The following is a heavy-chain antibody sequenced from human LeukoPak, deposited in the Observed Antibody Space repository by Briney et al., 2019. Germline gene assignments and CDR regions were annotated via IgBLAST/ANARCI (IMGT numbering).Heavy chain of an antibody. Sequence: AASVKVSCKASGYTFTGYYMHWVRQAPGQGLEWMGWINPNSGGTNYAQKFQGRVTMTRDTSISTAYMELSSLRSEDTAVYYCARGGGSYEGPDYWGQGTLVTVSS. D-gene: IGHD1-26*01. CDR3: ARGGGSYEGPDY. CDR1: GYTFTGYY. J-gene: IGHJ4*02. V-gene: IGHV1-2*02. CDR2: INPNSGGT.